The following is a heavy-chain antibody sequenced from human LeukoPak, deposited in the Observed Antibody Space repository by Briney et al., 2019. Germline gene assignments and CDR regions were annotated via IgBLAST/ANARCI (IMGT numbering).Heavy chain of an antibody. J-gene: IGHJ3*02. V-gene: IGHV1-69*04. CDR1: GGTFSSYA. CDR2: IIPILGIA. Sequence: ASVTVSCKASGGTFSSYAISWVRQAPGQGLEWMGRIIPILGIANYAQKFQGRVTITADKSTSTAYMELSSLRSEDTAVYYCASPVNSGSYPVASFDAFDIWGQGTMVTVSS. CDR3: ASPVNSGSYPVASFDAFDI. D-gene: IGHD1-26*01.